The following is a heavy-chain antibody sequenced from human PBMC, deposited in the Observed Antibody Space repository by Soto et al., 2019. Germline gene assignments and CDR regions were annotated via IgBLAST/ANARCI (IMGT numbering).Heavy chain of an antibody. CDR2: ISGSGGST. CDR1: VFTFSSYA. J-gene: IGHJ4*02. Sequence: GWSLRLSCASSVFTFSSYAMSWVRQAPGKGLEWVSAISGSGGSTYYADSVKGRFTISRDNSKNTLYLQMNSLRAEDTAVYYCANFRNFDYWGQGTLVTVSS. V-gene: IGHV3-23*01. CDR3: ANFRNFDY.